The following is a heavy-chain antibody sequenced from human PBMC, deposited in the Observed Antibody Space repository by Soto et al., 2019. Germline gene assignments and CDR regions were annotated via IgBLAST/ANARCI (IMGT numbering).Heavy chain of an antibody. CDR2: ISYDGSNK. J-gene: IGHJ5*02. CDR3: EATATRGVWFDP. D-gene: IGHD5-18*01. Sequence: QVQLVESGGGVVQPGRSLRLSCAASGFTFSSYGMHWVRQAPGKGLEWVAVISYDGSNKYYADSVKGRFTISRDNSKNTLYLQMNSLRAEDTAVYYCEATATRGVWFDPWGQGTLVTVSS. V-gene: IGHV3-30*03. CDR1: GFTFSSYG.